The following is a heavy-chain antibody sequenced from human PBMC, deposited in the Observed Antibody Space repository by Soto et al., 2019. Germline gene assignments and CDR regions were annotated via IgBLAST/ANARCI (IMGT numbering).Heavy chain of an antibody. CDR2: IYYSGNT. J-gene: IGHJ4*01. Sequence: PSQTLSLTCTVSRGSITNYYWSWIRQPPVKRLEYIGYIYYSGNTYYNPSLKSRVTISGDASKNQSSLKLRSVSAAVTAVYYGVGGLSESGRINVWGQGTLVHVSS. V-gene: IGHV4-59*13. CDR3: VGGLSESGRINV. CDR1: RGSITNYY. D-gene: IGHD3-3*01.